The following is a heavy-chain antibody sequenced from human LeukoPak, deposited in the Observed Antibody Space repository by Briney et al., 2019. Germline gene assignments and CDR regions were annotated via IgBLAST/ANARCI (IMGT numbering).Heavy chain of an antibody. CDR2: IYTGVST. CDR3: ARVRPHPIIDV. Sequence: GGSLRLSCAASGFTVSNNYMSWVRQAPGKGLEWVSVIYTGVSTYYADSVKGRCAISRDNSKNTLYLQLNSLRAEDTGVYYCARVRPHPIIDVWGKGTTVTVSS. V-gene: IGHV3-53*01. J-gene: IGHJ6*03. CDR1: GFTVSNNY. D-gene: IGHD6-6*01.